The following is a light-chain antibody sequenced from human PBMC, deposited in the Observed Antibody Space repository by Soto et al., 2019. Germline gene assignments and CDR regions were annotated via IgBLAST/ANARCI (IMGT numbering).Light chain of an antibody. Sequence: EIVMTQSPATLSVSPGERATLSCRASQSVSSSYLAWYQQKPGQAPRLLIFGASDRATGIPDRFSGSGSGTDFTLTISRLEPEDFAVYYCHQYGSSPLTFGGGTKVDIK. CDR1: QSVSSSY. J-gene: IGKJ4*01. V-gene: IGKV3-20*01. CDR3: HQYGSSPLT. CDR2: GAS.